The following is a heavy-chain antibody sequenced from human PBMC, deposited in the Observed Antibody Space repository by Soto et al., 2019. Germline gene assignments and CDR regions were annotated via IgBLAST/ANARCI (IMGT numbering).Heavy chain of an antibody. D-gene: IGHD1-26*01. CDR3: TRGGRIVGATPVLDY. J-gene: IGHJ4*02. CDR2: INHRGST. V-gene: IGHV4-34*01. Sequence: WVRQPPGKGLEWIGEINHRGSTNYNPSLKSRVTISVDTSKNQFSLKLSSVTAADTAVYYCTRGGRIVGATPVLDYWGQGALVTVSS.